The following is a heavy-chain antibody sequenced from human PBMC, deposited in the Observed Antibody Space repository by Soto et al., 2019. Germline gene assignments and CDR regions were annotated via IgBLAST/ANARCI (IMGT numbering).Heavy chain of an antibody. D-gene: IGHD6-13*01. Sequence: XETLSLTVTVSGGSIRTYYWSWIRQPAGKGLEWIGRIYTSGTANYSPSLKGRVIMAVDTAKNQLSLKVTSVTAADTAVYYCARDFDSSSWYRLDNWGQGTLVTFSS. J-gene: IGHJ4*02. CDR3: ARDFDSSSWYRLDN. CDR2: IYTSGTA. V-gene: IGHV4-4*07. CDR1: GGSIRTYY.